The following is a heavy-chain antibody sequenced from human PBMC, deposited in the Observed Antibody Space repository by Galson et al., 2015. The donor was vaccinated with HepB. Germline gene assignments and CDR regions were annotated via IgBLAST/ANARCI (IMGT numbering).Heavy chain of an antibody. D-gene: IGHD3-9*01. CDR3: ARRYYDILTGYKWFDP. Sequence: SLRLSCAASGFTFSDYYMSWIRQAPGKGLEWVSYISSSSSYTNYADSVKGRFTISRDNAKNSLHLQMNSLRAEDTAVYYCARRYYDILTGYKWFDPWGQGTLVTVSS. CDR1: GFTFSDYY. CDR2: ISSSSSYT. J-gene: IGHJ5*02. V-gene: IGHV3-11*03.